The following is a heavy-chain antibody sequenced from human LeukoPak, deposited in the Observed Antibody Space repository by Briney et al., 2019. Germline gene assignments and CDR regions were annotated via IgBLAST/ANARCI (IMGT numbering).Heavy chain of an antibody. CDR2: INPNSGGT. D-gene: IGHD3-10*01. CDR1: GYTFSGYY. V-gene: IGHV1-2*02. Sequence: ASVKVSCKASGYTFSGYYMHWVRQAPGQGLEWMGWINPNSGGTNYAQKFQGRVTMTRDTSISTAYMELSRLRYDDTAVYYCARPLRVTMVRGAAFRASSDFDPWGQGTLVTVSS. J-gene: IGHJ5*02. CDR3: ARPLRVTMVRGAAFRASSDFDP.